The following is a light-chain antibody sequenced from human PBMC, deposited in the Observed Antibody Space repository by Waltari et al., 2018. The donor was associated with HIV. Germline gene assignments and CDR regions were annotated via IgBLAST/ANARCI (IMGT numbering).Light chain of an antibody. V-gene: IGKV3-20*01. CDR1: QNISSNS. CDR3: QQYGSSPR. CDR2: GAS. J-gene: IGKJ1*01. Sequence: EAVLTQPPGTLSLSPGERATLSCRARQNISSNSLVWYQKKAGQAPRPLLYGASSRATGIPDRFSGSGSGTDFTLTISRLEPEDFAVYYCQQYGSSPRFSQGTKVEIK.